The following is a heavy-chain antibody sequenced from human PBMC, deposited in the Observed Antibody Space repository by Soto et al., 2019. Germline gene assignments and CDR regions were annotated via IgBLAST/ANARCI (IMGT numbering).Heavy chain of an antibody. J-gene: IGHJ6*02. CDR1: GFTFSSYA. D-gene: IGHD4-4*01. Sequence: GGSLRLSCAASGFTFSSYAMHWVRQAPGKGLEWVAVISYDGSNKYYADSVKGRFTISRDNSKNTLYLQMNSLRAEDTAVYYCARDPSNYYYYYGMDVWGQGTTVTVSS. CDR2: ISYDGSNK. CDR3: ARDPSNYYYYYGMDV. V-gene: IGHV3-30-3*01.